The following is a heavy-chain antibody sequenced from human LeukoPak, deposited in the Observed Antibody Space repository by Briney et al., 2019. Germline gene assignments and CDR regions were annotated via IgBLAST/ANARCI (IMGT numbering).Heavy chain of an antibody. CDR2: IYYSGST. CDR1: GGSISSYY. J-gene: IGHJ3*02. CDR3: AREQTGYSSSWHAFDI. V-gene: IGHV4-59*01. Sequence: PSETLSLTCTVSGGSISSYYWSWIRQPPGKGLEWIGYIYYSGSTNYNPSLKSRVTISVDTSKNQFSLKLSSVTAADTAVYYCAREQTGYSSSWHAFDIWGQGTMVTVSS. D-gene: IGHD6-13*01.